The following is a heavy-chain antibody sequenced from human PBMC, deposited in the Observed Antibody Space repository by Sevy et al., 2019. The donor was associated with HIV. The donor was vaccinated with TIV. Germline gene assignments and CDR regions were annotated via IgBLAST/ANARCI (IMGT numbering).Heavy chain of an antibody. CDR2: VTHTDTTK. CDR1: GVAPSGFIFRSYE. D-gene: IGHD6-13*01. V-gene: IGHV3-48*03. CDR3: VRDNGAAAGDY. J-gene: IGHJ4*02. Sequence: SGSLRLSCAGSGVAPSGFIFRSYEMNWVRQAPRKGLEWVAFVTHTDTTKYYADSVKGRFTISRDNARNLLFLQMNNLRADDTALHYCVRDNGAAAGDYWAQGTLVNVSS.